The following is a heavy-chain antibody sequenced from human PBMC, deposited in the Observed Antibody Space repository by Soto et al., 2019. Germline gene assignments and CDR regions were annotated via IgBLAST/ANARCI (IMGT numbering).Heavy chain of an antibody. V-gene: IGHV3-53*01. Sequence: GGSLGLSCAAPGFTVSRNYMSWVRQAPGKGLEWVSVIYSGGSTYYADSVKGRFTISRDNSKNTLYLQMNSLRAEDTAVYYCASWDSSGYYFDYWGQGTLVTVSS. CDR1: GFTVSRNY. CDR3: ASWDSSGYYFDY. D-gene: IGHD3-22*01. J-gene: IGHJ4*02. CDR2: IYSGGST.